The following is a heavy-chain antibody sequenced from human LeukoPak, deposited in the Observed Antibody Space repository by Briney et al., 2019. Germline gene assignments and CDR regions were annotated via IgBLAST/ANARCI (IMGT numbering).Heavy chain of an antibody. D-gene: IGHD1-14*01. Sequence: PSQTLSLTCTVSGGSISSGGYYWSWIRQHPGKGLEWIGYIYYSGSTYYNPSLKSRVTISVDTSKNQFSLKLSSVIAADTAVYYCARDGGLRGRWEPYSYYGMDVWGQGTTVTVSS. CDR3: ARDGGLRGRWEPYSYYGMDV. J-gene: IGHJ6*02. CDR2: IYYSGST. V-gene: IGHV4-31*03. CDR1: GGSISSGGYY.